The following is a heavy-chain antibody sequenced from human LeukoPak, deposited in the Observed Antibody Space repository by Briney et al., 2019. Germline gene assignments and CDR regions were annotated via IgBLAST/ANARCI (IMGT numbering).Heavy chain of an antibody. J-gene: IGHJ4*02. V-gene: IGHV3-23*01. Sequence: GGSLRLSCAASGFTFSSYAMSWVRQAPGKGLEWVSAISGSGGSTYYADSVKGRFTISRDNSKNTLYLQMNSLGAEDTAVYYCAKDPRIAVALYYFDYWGQGTLVTVSS. CDR3: AKDPRIAVALYYFDY. D-gene: IGHD6-19*01. CDR2: ISGSGGST. CDR1: GFTFSSYA.